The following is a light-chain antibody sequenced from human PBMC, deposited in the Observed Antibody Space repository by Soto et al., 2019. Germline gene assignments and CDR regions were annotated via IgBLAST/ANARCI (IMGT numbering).Light chain of an antibody. V-gene: IGKV2-28*01. CDR2: LGS. Sequence: EPASLSCRSSQSLLHSNGYNYLDWYLQKPGQSPQLLIYLGSNRASGVPDRFCERRSGTDFTLKFRHAEADDVPVYDATRPLHWWTFRQGTKVDIK. J-gene: IGKJ1*01. CDR1: QSLLHSNGYNY. CDR3: TRPLHWWT.